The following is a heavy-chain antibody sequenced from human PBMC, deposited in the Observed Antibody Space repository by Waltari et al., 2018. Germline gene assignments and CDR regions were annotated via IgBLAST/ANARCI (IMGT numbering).Heavy chain of an antibody. CDR2: IKEDGSDK. V-gene: IGHV3-7*01. D-gene: IGHD7-27*01. CDR3: ATWRWGQSEFDY. Sequence: EAQLVASGGKLVQPGGSLRLSCVASGFTFRRHWMSWVRQAPGRGLEWVATIKEDGSDKHYVDSVRGRVTISRDNANDSLYLQRNSLRAEDTAVYYCATWRWGQSEFDYWGQGTLVTVSS. J-gene: IGHJ4*02. CDR1: GFTFRRHW.